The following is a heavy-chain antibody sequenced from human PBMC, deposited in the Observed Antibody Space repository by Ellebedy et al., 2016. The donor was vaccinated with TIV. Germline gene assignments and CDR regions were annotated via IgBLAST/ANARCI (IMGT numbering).Heavy chain of an antibody. CDR1: GFTISRHW. D-gene: IGHD2-15*01. J-gene: IGHJ3*02. CDR3: ARLIGGTCQCAFDI. Sequence: GESLKIPCAASGFTISRHWMSWVRQGPGKGLEWVANINQDGGEKNYVDSVRGRFTISRDNAKNSLYLQMNSLRAEDTAVYYCARLIGGTCQCAFDIWGQGTMVTVSS. V-gene: IGHV3-7*01. CDR2: INQDGGEK.